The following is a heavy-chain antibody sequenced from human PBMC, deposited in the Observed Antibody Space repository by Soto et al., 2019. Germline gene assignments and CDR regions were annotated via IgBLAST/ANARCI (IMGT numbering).Heavy chain of an antibody. D-gene: IGHD3-16*02. CDR3: ARGLHLGELSTPDAFDI. CDR1: GFTFSSYA. J-gene: IGHJ3*02. Sequence: EVQLVESGGGLVQPGGPLRLSCAASGFTFSSYAMHWVRQAPGKGLEYVSAISSNGGSTYYANSVKGRFTISRDNSKNTLYLQMGSLRAEDMAVYYCARGLHLGELSTPDAFDIWGQGTMVTVSS. CDR2: ISSNGGST. V-gene: IGHV3-64*01.